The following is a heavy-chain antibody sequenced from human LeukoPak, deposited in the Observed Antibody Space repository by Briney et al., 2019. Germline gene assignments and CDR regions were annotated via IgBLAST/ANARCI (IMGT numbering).Heavy chain of an antibody. CDR2: INHSGST. CDR1: GGSFSGYY. D-gene: IGHD2-15*01. V-gene: IGHV4-34*01. Sequence: SETLSLTCAVYGGSFSGYYWSWIRQPPGKGLEWIGEINHSGSTNYNPFLKSRVTISVDTSKNQFSLKLSSVTAADTAVYYCARTYCSGGSCYPGKYYFDYWGQGTLVTVSA. J-gene: IGHJ4*02. CDR3: ARTYCSGGSCYPGKYYFDY.